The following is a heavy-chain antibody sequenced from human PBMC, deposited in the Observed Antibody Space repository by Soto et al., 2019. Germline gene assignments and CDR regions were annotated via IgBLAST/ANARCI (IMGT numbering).Heavy chain of an antibody. J-gene: IGHJ4*02. CDR1: GFTFSSYD. CDR3: VRRVSGNYDY. CDR2: ISSNGGTT. V-gene: IGHV3-64*01. Sequence: EVPLAESGGGMVQPGGSLRLSCVASGFTFSSYDVHWVRQAPGKGLEYVSSISSNGGTTYYGNSVKGRFTISRDNSKNTLYLQMGSLRAEDMAVYYCVRRVSGNYDYWGQGTLVTVSS. D-gene: IGHD1-7*01.